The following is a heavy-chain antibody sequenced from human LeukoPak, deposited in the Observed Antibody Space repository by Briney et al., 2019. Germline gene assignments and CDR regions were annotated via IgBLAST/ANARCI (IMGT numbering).Heavy chain of an antibody. D-gene: IGHD3-3*01. Sequence: ASVKVSCTASGYSFSDFYIHWLRQAPGQGLEWLGWINPNSGGTNFAQYFQGRVTMTRDTSTSTVYMELSSLRSDDTAVYYCAKGWSRDFWSGPRGYFDYWGQGTLVTVSS. CDR2: INPNSGGT. V-gene: IGHV1-2*02. J-gene: IGHJ4*02. CDR3: AKGWSRDFWSGPRGYFDY. CDR1: GYSFSDFY.